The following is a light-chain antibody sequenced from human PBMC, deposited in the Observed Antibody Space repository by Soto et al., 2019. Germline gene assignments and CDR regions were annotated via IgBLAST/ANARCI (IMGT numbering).Light chain of an antibody. Sequence: IQITQSPSTLSSSIGDRVTITCRASQSINNRLAWYQQMPGKAPNLLIYDASSLESGVPSRFRGSGSETEFTLTISGLQPDDFATYYCQQFIDGWTFGQGTKADIK. CDR3: QQFIDGWT. CDR1: QSINNR. V-gene: IGKV1-5*01. J-gene: IGKJ1*01. CDR2: DAS.